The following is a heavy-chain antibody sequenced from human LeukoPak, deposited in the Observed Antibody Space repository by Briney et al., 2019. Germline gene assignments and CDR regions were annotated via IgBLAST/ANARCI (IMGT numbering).Heavy chain of an antibody. J-gene: IGHJ4*02. CDR3: AKDRGTGSKFFDY. V-gene: IGHV3-23*01. CDR2: ISGSGEVT. CDR1: GFIFSHYA. D-gene: IGHD1-1*01. Sequence: GGSLRLSCAASGFIFSHYAMVWVRQAPGKGLEWVSAISGSGEVTYYADSVKGRFSISRDNSKNTLDLQMNSLRAEDTAIYYCAKDRGTGSKFFDYWGQGTLVTVSS.